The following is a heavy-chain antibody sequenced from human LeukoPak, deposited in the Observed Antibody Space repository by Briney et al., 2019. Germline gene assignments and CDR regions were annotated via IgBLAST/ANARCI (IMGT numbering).Heavy chain of an antibody. D-gene: IGHD3-10*02. CDR1: GFTFSTYS. CDR2: ISSGSTDI. J-gene: IGHJ6*04. Sequence: GGSLRLSCAASGFTFSTYSMNWVRQAPGKGLEWVSSISSGSTDIYYRDSVKGRFAISRDNAKNSLYLQMNSLRAEDTAVYYCAELGITMIGGVWGKGTTVTISS. V-gene: IGHV3-21*01. CDR3: AELGITMIGGV.